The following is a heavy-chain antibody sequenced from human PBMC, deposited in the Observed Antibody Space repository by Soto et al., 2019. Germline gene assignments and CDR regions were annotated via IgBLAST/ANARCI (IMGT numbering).Heavy chain of an antibody. Sequence: EVQLLESGGGLVQPGGSLRLSCAASGFTFSSYAMSWVRQAPGKGLEWVSAISGSGISTYYADSVKGRFTISRDNSKNTLYLPMNSLRAEDTAVYYCAKEHHYSSSWSEFDYWGQGTLVTVPS. D-gene: IGHD6-13*01. CDR3: AKEHHYSSSWSEFDY. CDR1: GFTFSSYA. J-gene: IGHJ4*02. CDR2: ISGSGIST. V-gene: IGHV3-23*01.